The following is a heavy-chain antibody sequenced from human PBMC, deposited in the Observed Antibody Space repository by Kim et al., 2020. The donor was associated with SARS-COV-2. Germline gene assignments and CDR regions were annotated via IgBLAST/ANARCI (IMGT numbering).Heavy chain of an antibody. Sequence: SVKVSCKASGDTFSSSALSWVRQTPGQGLEWMGVIIPFFKTINYAQKFQDRVTITADASTSTVYLELASLRSDDTAVYYCAAHIPHGNKHFDSWGQGTLVTVSS. D-gene: IGHD2-21*01. J-gene: IGHJ4*02. CDR3: AAHIPHGNKHFDS. CDR2: IIPFFKTI. CDR1: GDTFSSSA. V-gene: IGHV1-69*13.